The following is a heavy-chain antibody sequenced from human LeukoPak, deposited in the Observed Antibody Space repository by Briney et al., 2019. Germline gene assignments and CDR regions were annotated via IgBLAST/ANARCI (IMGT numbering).Heavy chain of an antibody. V-gene: IGHV3-23*01. CDR1: GFTFSSYA. CDR3: AKDDYDSSGYYSRFDY. J-gene: IGHJ4*02. D-gene: IGHD3-22*01. Sequence: GSLRLSCAASGFTFSSYAMSWVRQAPGKGLEWVSAISGSGGSTYYADSVKGRFTISRDNSKNTLYLQMNSLRAEDTAVYYCAKDDYDSSGYYSRFDYWGQGTLVTVSS. CDR2: ISGSGGST.